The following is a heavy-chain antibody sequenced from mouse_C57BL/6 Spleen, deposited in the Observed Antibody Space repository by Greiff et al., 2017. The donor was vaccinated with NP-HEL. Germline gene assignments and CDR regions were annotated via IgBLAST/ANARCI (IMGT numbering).Heavy chain of an antibody. CDR2: ISGGGSTI. D-gene: IGHD2-1*01. CDR3: ARESYGNYFYAMDY. Sequence: EVQLVESGGGLVKPGGSLKLSCAASGFTFSDYGMHWVRQAPEKGLEWVAYISGGGSTIYYADTVKGRFTISSDNAKNTLFLQMTSLRSEATAMYYCARESYGNYFYAMDYWGQGTSVTVSS. V-gene: IGHV5-17*01. J-gene: IGHJ4*01. CDR1: GFTFSDYG.